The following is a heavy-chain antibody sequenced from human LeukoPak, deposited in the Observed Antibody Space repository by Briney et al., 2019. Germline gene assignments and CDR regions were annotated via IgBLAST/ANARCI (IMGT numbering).Heavy chain of an antibody. Sequence: GGSLRLSCAVSGFTFSNYAVSWVRQAPGKGLEWVSAISGSGGTTYYGDSVKGRFTISRDNSKNTLYLQMNSLRAEDTAVYYCAKGGGYYGSGTYYKNNWFDPWGQGTLVIVSS. CDR3: AKGGGYYGSGTYYKNNWFDP. CDR2: ISGSGGTT. CDR1: GFTFSNYA. D-gene: IGHD3-10*01. V-gene: IGHV3-23*01. J-gene: IGHJ5*02.